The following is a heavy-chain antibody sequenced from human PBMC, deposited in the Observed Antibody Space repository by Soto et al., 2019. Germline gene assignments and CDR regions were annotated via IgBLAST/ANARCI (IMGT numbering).Heavy chain of an antibody. J-gene: IGHJ4*02. V-gene: IGHV4-30-2*01. CDR3: AASEAARQATWPTFDY. CDR1: GGSISSGGYS. D-gene: IGHD6-6*01. Sequence: QLQLQESGSGLVKPSQTLSLTCAVSGGSISSGGYSWSWIRQPPGKGLEWIGYIYHSGSTYYNPSLKSRVTISVDRSKNQFSLKLSSVTAADTAVYYCAASEAARQATWPTFDYWGQGTLVTVSS. CDR2: IYHSGST.